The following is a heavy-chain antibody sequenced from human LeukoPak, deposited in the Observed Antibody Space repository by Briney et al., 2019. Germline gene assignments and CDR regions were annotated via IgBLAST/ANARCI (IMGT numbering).Heavy chain of an antibody. CDR3: AKEGKITMVRGDYYYGMDA. Sequence: GGSLRLSCAASGLTIDDYALLSVRQTPGEGLGCVSGISWDSGSIGYADSVKGRFTISRDNAKNSLYLQMNSLRAEDTALYYCAKEGKITMVRGDYYYGMDAWGQGTTVTVSS. V-gene: IGHV3-9*01. J-gene: IGHJ6*02. CDR1: GLTIDDYA. D-gene: IGHD3-10*01. CDR2: ISWDSGSI.